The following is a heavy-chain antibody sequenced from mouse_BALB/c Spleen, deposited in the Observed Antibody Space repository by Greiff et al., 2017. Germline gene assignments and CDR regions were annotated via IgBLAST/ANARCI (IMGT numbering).Heavy chain of an antibody. J-gene: IGHJ3*01. Sequence: EVQVVESGAELVRPGALVKLSCKASGFNIKDYYMHWVKQRPEQGLEWIGWIDPENGNTIYDPKFQGKASITADTSSNTAYLQLSSLTSEDTAVYYCARSGDGYYPAWFAYWGQGTLVTVSA. V-gene: IGHV14-1*02. CDR2: IDPENGNT. D-gene: IGHD2-3*01. CDR3: ARSGDGYYPAWFAY. CDR1: GFNIKDYY.